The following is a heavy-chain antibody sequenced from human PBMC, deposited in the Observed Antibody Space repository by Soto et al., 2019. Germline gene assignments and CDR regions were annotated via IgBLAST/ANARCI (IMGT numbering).Heavy chain of an antibody. D-gene: IGHD4-17*01. CDR3: ARELRSAFDI. V-gene: IGHV3-21*01. J-gene: IGHJ3*02. Sequence: GGSLRLSCAASGVTFSSYSMNWVRQAPGKGLEWVSSISSSSSYIYYADSVKGRFTISRDNAKNSLYLQMNSLRAEDTAVYYCARELRSAFDIWGQGTMVTVSS. CDR1: GVTFSSYS. CDR2: ISSSSSYI.